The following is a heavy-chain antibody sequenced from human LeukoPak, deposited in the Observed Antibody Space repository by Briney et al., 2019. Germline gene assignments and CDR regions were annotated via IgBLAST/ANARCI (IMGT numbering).Heavy chain of an antibody. D-gene: IGHD3-22*01. CDR2: INSNSGGT. CDR3: TRGETGRDSSGYFGY. CDR1: GYTFNDYY. Sequence: ASVKVSCKASGYTFNDYYIHWVRQAPGQGLEWMGWINSNSGGTNYAQKFQGRVTVTRDTSISTAYMELSSLRSDDTAVYYCTRGETGRDSSGYFGYWGQGTLVTVSS. J-gene: IGHJ4*02. V-gene: IGHV1-2*02.